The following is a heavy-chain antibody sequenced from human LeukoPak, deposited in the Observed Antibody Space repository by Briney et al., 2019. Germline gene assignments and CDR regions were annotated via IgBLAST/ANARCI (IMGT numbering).Heavy chain of an antibody. Sequence: SETLSLTCTVSGGSISSYYWSWIRQPAGKGLEWIGRIYTSGSTNYNPSLKSRVTMSVDTSKNQFSLKLSSVTAADTAVYYCARWRIQLWRGWFDPWGQGTLVTVSS. CDR2: IYTSGST. D-gene: IGHD5-18*01. CDR1: GGSISSYY. J-gene: IGHJ5*02. CDR3: ARWRIQLWRGWFDP. V-gene: IGHV4-4*07.